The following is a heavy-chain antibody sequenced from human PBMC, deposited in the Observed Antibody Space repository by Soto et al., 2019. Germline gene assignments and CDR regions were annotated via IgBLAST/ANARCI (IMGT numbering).Heavy chain of an antibody. V-gene: IGHV3-23*01. CDR2: ISGSGGST. J-gene: IGHJ4*02. CDR1: GFTFSSYA. CDR3: AKDYGFPFGVVGPSDY. D-gene: IGHD3-3*01. Sequence: GGSLRLSCVASGFTFSSYAMSWVRQAPGKGLEWVSAISGSGGSTYYADSVKGRFTISRDNSKNTLYLQMNSLRAEDTAVYYCAKDYGFPFGVVGPSDYWGQGTLVTVSS.